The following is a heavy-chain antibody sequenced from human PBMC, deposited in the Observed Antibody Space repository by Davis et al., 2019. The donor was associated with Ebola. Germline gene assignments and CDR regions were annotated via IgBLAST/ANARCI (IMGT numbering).Heavy chain of an antibody. V-gene: IGHV3-30*19. CDR2: ISYDGSRR. J-gene: IGHJ4*02. CDR3: ARDEVYTNYGSRFDF. CDR1: GFTFSSFG. D-gene: IGHD4-11*01. Sequence: GESLKIPCAAPGFTFSSFGMHWVRQAPGKGLEWVAVISYDGSRRYYADSVKGRFTISRDNSKNTMYLQMNSLRAEDTAVYSCARDEVYTNYGSRFDFWGQGTLVAVSS.